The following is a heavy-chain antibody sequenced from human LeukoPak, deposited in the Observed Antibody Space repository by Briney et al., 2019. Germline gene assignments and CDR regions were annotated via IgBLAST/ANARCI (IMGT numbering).Heavy chain of an antibody. J-gene: IGHJ6*02. CDR3: AREPMVPYGMDV. CDR1: GGSISSSSYY. V-gene: IGHV4-39*02. Sequence: SETLSLTCTVSGGSISSSSYYWGWIRQPPGKGLEWIGSIYYSGSTYYNPSLKSRVTISVDTSKNQFSLKLSSVTAADTAVYYCAREPMVPYGMDVWGQGTTVTVSS. CDR2: IYYSGST. D-gene: IGHD2-8*01.